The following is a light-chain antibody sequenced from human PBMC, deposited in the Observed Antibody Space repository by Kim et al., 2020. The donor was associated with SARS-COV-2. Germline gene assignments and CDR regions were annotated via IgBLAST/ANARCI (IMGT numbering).Light chain of an antibody. CDR2: DAS. Sequence: DNQMTQSPSALSASVGDRVTITCRASQSIDSWLAWYQEKPGKAPKVLIYDASTLESGVPSRFSGSGSGTEFTLTISSLQPDDFATYYCQQHRSYPLTFGGGTKVDIK. CDR3: QQHRSYPLT. CDR1: QSIDSW. J-gene: IGKJ4*01. V-gene: IGKV1-5*01.